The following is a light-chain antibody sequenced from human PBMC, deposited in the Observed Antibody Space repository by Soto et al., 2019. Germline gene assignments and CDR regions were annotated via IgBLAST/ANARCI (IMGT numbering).Light chain of an antibody. CDR2: GAY. V-gene: IGKV3-20*01. Sequence: IALTQSPGNMAFLPWERGHLSCRASQGIISSYLAWYQQKPGQAPRLIIHGAYTRATGIADRFSGSGSGTDFTLTISRMQAEDFAVYYCQLCGTSPKTFGQGTQGEI. J-gene: IGKJ1*01. CDR3: QLCGTSPKT. CDR1: QGIISSY.